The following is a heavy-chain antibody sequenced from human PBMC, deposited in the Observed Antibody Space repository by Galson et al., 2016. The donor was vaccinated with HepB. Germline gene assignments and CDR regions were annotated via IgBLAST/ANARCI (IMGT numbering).Heavy chain of an antibody. CDR1: GFTFSGYN. CDR2: ISGSSDTI. CDR3: ARSYGVKSLDL. D-gene: IGHD4-23*01. Sequence: SLRLSCAASGFTFSGYNMSWVRQAPGKGLEWVSYISGSSDTIYYADSVKGRFTISRDNAKNSLDLQMNSLRDEDTAVSYCARSYGVKSLDLWGQGTLVTVSS. V-gene: IGHV3-48*02. J-gene: IGHJ5*02.